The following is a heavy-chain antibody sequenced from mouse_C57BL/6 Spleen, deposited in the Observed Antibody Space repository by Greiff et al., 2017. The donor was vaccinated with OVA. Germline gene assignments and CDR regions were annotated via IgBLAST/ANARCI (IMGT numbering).Heavy chain of an antibody. Sequence: QVQLQQSGPELVKPGASVKISCKASGYAFSSSWMNWVKQRPGKGLERIGRIYPGDGDTNYNGKFKGKATLTADKSSSTAYMQLSSLISEDSAVYFCAYGSSMDYWGQGTSVTVSS. CDR2: IYPGDGDT. CDR1: GYAFSSSW. D-gene: IGHD1-1*01. J-gene: IGHJ4*01. V-gene: IGHV1-82*01. CDR3: AYGSSMDY.